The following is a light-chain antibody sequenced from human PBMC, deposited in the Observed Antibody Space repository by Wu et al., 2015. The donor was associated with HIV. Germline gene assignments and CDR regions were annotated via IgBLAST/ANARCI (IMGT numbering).Light chain of an antibody. J-gene: IGKJ1*01. CDR3: QQYNNWPRT. Sequence: EIVTTQSPATLSVSPGERATLSCRASQSISNNLAWYQQKPGQAPRLLFYGTSTRATGIPARFSGSGSGTEFTLTISSMQSEDFAIYYCQQYNNWPRTFGQGTKVEIK. CDR1: QSISNN. CDR2: GTS. V-gene: IGKV3-15*01.